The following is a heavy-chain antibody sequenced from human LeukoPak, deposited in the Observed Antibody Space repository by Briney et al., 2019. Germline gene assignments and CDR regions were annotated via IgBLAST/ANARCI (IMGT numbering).Heavy chain of an antibody. J-gene: IGHJ4*02. D-gene: IGHD3-22*01. Sequence: GGSLRLSCAASGSTFSSFAMSWVRQAPGKGLEWVSGISGSGSSTYYADSVKGRFTISRDNSKNTLYLQMNSLRAEDTAVYYCAKKGRQFNYDSNTYQYYFDYWGQGTLVTVSS. V-gene: IGHV3-23*01. CDR1: GSTFSSFA. CDR2: ISGSGSST. CDR3: AKKGRQFNYDSNTYQYYFDY.